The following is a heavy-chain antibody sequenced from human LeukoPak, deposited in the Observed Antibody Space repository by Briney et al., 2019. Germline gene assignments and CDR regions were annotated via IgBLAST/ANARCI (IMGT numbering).Heavy chain of an antibody. V-gene: IGHV1-2*02. CDR2: INPNSGGT. D-gene: IGHD6-6*01. Sequence: ASVKVSYKASGYTFTGYYMHWVRQAPGQGLEWMGWINPNSGGTNYAQKFQGRVTMTRDTSISTAYMELSRLRSDDTAVYYCARDPRDHRSSPHYYYYYYRDVWGKGTTVTVSS. J-gene: IGHJ6*03. CDR1: GYTFTGYY. CDR3: ARDPRDHRSSPHYYYYYYRDV.